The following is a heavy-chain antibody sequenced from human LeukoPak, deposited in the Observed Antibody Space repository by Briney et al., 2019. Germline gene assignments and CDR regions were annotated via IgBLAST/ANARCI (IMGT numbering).Heavy chain of an antibody. D-gene: IGHD3/OR15-3a*01. CDR1: GVSISSSNSY. V-gene: IGHV4-39*01. CDR2: IYYTGNT. J-gene: IGHJ4*02. Sequence: SEILSLTCSVSGVSISSSNSYWGWIRQPPGKGLEWIGSIYYTGNTYYNASLKSQVSISIDMSKNQFSLKITSVTAADTGVYYCARQTGSGLFILPGGQGTLVTVSS. CDR3: ARQTGSGLFILP.